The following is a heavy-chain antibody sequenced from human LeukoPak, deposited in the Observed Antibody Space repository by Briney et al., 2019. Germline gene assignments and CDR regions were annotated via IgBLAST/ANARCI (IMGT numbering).Heavy chain of an antibody. J-gene: IGHJ6*03. V-gene: IGHV3-53*01. CDR2: IYHGDTT. CDR1: GFTVSDSY. CDR3: ARLPTPEAYYMDV. D-gene: IGHD2-15*01. Sequence: GGSLRLSCAASGFTVSDSYMNWVRQAPGKGLEWVSVIYHGDTTYYADSLKGRFTISRDNSKNTLYLQMNSLRAEDTAVYYCARLPTPEAYYMDVWGKGTTVTVSS.